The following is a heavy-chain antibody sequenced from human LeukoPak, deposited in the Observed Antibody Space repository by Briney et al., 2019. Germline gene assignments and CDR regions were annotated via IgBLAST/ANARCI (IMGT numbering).Heavy chain of an antibody. D-gene: IGHD2-21*02. CDR1: GGSISSSNW. CDR2: IYHSGST. Sequence: KPSETLSLTCAVSGGSISSSNWWSWVRQPPGKGLEWIGEIYHSGSTNYNPSLKSRVTISVDTSKNQFSLKLSSVTAADTAVYYCARDRPYCGGDCYSYAFDIWGQGTMVTVSS. CDR3: ARDRPYCGGDCYSYAFDI. V-gene: IGHV4-4*02. J-gene: IGHJ3*02.